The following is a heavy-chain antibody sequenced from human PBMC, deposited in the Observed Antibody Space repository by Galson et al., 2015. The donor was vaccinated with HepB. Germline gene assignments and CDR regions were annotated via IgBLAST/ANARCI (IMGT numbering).Heavy chain of an antibody. CDR3: ARVRGFGLAIKGYFDY. D-gene: IGHD3-10*01. CDR1: GFTFDDYA. CDR2: ISWNSGSI. Sequence: SLRLSCAASGFTFDDYAMHWVRQAPGKGLEWVSGISWNSGSIGYADSVKGRVAISRDNAKNSLYLQMNSLRVEDTAVYFCARVRGFGLAIKGYFDYWGQGALVTVSS. V-gene: IGHV3-9*01. J-gene: IGHJ4*02.